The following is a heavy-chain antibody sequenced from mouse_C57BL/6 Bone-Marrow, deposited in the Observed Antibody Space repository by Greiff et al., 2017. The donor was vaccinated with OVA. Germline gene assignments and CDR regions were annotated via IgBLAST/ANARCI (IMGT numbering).Heavy chain of an antibody. CDR2: INPSNGGT. J-gene: IGHJ3*01. V-gene: IGHV1-53*01. Sequence: VQLQQSGTELVKPGASVKLSCKASGYTFTSYWMNWVKQRPGQGLEWIGNINPSNGGTNYNEKFKSKATLTVDKSSSTAYMQLSSRTSEDSAVYYCARKRNYDGPCAYWGQGTLVTVSA. CDR3: ARKRNYDGPCAY. D-gene: IGHD2-3*01. CDR1: GYTFTSYW.